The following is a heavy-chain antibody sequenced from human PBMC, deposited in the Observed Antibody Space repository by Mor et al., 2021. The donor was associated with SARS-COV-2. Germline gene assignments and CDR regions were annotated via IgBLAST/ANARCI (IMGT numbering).Heavy chain of an antibody. V-gene: IGHV1-69*01. CDR3: ARYSGDYEFDY. J-gene: IGHJ4*02. D-gene: IGHD4-17*01. Sequence: KFQGRVTITADESTSTAYMELSSLRSEDPAVYYCARYSGDYEFDYWGQGTLVTVSS.